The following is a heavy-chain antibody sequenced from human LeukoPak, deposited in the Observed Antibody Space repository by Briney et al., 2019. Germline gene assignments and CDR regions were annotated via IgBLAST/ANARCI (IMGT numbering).Heavy chain of an antibody. CDR2: IRFDGSEK. D-gene: IGHD6-13*01. Sequence: PGGSLRLSCAASGFTFSTSVMHWVRQAPGKGLEWLSFIRFDGSEKYYADSVKARFSISRDNTKNSLFLQMNSLRAEDTAVYYCAGEDSSSLDYWGQGALVTVSS. CDR3: AGEDSSSLDY. J-gene: IGHJ4*02. CDR1: GFTFSTSV. V-gene: IGHV3-30*02.